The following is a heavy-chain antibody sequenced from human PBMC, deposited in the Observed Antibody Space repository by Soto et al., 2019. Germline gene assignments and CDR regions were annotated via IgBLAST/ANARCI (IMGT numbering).Heavy chain of an antibody. J-gene: IGHJ4*02. CDR2: ISDSGST. Sequence: EVQLLESGGGLVQPGGSLRLSCAASGFSFNNYAMNWVRQAPGQGLEWVSTISDSGSTYYADSVKGRFTISRDNSKNTQYLQMKSLRAEDTAVYFCAKDVGGHYCTPTSCLYFFHSWGRGTLVTVSS. D-gene: IGHD2-2*01. CDR3: AKDVGGHYCTPTSCLYFFHS. CDR1: GFSFNNYA. V-gene: IGHV3-23*01.